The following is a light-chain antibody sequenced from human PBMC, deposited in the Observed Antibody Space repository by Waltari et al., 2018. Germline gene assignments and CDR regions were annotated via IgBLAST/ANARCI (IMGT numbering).Light chain of an antibody. CDR2: QVS. J-gene: IGKJ2*03. CDR1: QSLVHSDGKTY. V-gene: IGKV2-30*02. Sequence: DVVMTQSPLSLPITPGQPASISCRSSQSLVHSDGKTYLSWYQQKPGQPPRRLIYQVSNRDSGVPDRFSGSGAGTDFTLKISRVEAEDVGVYYCIQGTHLPYSFVQGTKVEIK. CDR3: IQGTHLPYS.